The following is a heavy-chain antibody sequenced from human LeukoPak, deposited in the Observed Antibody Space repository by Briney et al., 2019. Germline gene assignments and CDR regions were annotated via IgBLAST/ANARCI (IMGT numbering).Heavy chain of an antibody. V-gene: IGHV4-4*02. CDR1: GGSITSSNW. CDR3: ARQRWQQLGYFDY. D-gene: IGHD5-24*01. J-gene: IGHJ4*02. Sequence: PSETLSLTCAVSGGSITSSNWWSWVRQPPGKGLEWIGEIYHSGTTNYNPSLKSRVTISVDKSKNQFSLKLSSVTAADTAVYYCARQRWQQLGYFDYWGQGTLVTVSS. CDR2: IYHSGTT.